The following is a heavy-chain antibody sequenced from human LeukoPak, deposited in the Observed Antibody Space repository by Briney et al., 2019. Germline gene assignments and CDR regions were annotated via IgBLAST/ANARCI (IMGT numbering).Heavy chain of an antibody. CDR2: ISYDGSNK. CDR3: ARVFRVYYDSSGYGSYDAFDI. J-gene: IGHJ3*02. Sequence: GSLRLSCAASGFTFSSYAMHWVRQAPGKGLEWVAVISYDGSNKYYADSVKGRFTISRDNSKNTLYLQMNSLRAEDTAVYYCARVFRVYYDSSGYGSYDAFDIWGQGTMVTVSS. D-gene: IGHD3-22*01. CDR1: GFTFSSYA. V-gene: IGHV3-30-3*01.